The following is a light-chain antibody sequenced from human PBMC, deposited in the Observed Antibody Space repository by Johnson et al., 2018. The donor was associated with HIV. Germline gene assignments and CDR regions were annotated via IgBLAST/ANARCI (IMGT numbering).Light chain of an antibody. CDR2: DND. CDR3: GTWDSYLTAGV. J-gene: IGLJ1*01. CDR1: SSNIGNNY. Sequence: QAVLTQPPSVSAAPRQKVTISCSGSSSNIGNNYVSWYQQLPGTAPKLLIYDNDKRPSGISDRFSASKSGTSATLGITGLQTGDEADYYCGTWDSYLTAGVFGSGTKVTVL. V-gene: IGLV1-51*01.